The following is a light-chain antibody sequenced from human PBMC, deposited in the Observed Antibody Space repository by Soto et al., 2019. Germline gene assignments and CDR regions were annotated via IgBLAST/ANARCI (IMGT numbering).Light chain of an antibody. J-gene: IGKJ2*01. Sequence: DIQMTQSPSSLSASVGDRVTITCRASQSISSYLNWYQQKPGKAPKLLIYAASSLRSGVPSRFSGSGSGTDFTLTISSLQPEDFETYYCQQSYSTPYTFGQGTKLEIK. V-gene: IGKV1-39*01. CDR2: AAS. CDR1: QSISSY. CDR3: QQSYSTPYT.